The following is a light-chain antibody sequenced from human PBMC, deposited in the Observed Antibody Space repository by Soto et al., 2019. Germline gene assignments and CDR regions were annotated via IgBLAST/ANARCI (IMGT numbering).Light chain of an antibody. J-gene: IGKJ3*01. CDR2: GAS. CDR3: QQFNTYPRT. V-gene: IGKV1-13*02. Sequence: AIQLTQSPSSLSASVGDRVTITCRASQDISSALAWYQHRPGKTPRSLMFGASSLESGVPSRFSGSGSGTDFTLTISSLQPEDFAVYYCQQFNTYPRTFGPGTKVDVK. CDR1: QDISSA.